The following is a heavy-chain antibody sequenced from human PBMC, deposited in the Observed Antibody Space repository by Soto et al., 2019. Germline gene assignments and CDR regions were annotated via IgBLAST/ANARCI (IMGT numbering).Heavy chain of an antibody. D-gene: IGHD1-20*01. CDR2: INQSGNT. Sequence: SETLSLTCAVSGGSFSGYYWTWIRQIPGKGLEWIGEINQSGNTKYNPSLMSRVTMSVDTSRNQFSLKLRSVTAGDTAVYYCARDKYNWTNYYYYGLDVWGPGTTVTVSS. J-gene: IGHJ6*02. V-gene: IGHV4-34*01. CDR3: ARDKYNWTNYYYYGLDV. CDR1: GGSFSGYY.